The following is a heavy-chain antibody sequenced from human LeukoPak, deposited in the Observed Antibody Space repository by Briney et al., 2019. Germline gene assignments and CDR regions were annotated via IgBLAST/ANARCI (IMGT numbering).Heavy chain of an antibody. CDR3: AREPTADAFDI. CDR2: TRNKANSYTT. V-gene: IGHV3-72*01. J-gene: IGHJ3*02. CDR1: GFTFSDHY. D-gene: IGHD4-17*01. Sequence: GGSLRLSCAASGFTFSDHYMEWVRQAPGKGRECVGRTRNKANSYTTEYAASVKGRFTISRDDSKNSLYLQMNSLKTEDTAVYYCAREPTADAFDIWGQGTMVTVSS.